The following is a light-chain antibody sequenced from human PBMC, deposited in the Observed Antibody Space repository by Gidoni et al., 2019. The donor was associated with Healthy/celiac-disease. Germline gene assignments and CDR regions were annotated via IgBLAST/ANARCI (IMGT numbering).Light chain of an antibody. V-gene: IGKV1-5*03. Sequence: ITCRASQSISSWLAWYQQKPGKAPKLLIYKASSLESGVPSRFSGSGSGTEFTLTISSLQPDDFATYYCQQYNSYSYTFGQGTKLEIK. CDR3: QQYNSYSYT. CDR2: KAS. J-gene: IGKJ2*01. CDR1: QSISSW.